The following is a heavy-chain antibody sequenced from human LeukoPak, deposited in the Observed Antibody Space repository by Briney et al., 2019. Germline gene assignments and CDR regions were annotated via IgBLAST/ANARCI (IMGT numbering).Heavy chain of an antibody. CDR2: INPNSGGT. CDR1: GYTFTGYY. CDR3: ARGYLDIVVVPAASDAFDI. Sequence: ASVKVSCKASGYTFTGYYMHWVRQAPGQGLEWMGRINPNSGGTNYAQKFQGRVTMTRDTSISTAYMELSRLRSDDTAVYYCARGYLDIVVVPAASDAFDIWGQGTMVTVSS. V-gene: IGHV1-2*06. J-gene: IGHJ3*02. D-gene: IGHD2-2*01.